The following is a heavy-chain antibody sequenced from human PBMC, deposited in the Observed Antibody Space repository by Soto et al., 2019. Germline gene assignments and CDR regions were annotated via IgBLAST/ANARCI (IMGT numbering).Heavy chain of an antibody. CDR3: AKDMEVGAIISYFDY. J-gene: IGHJ4*02. D-gene: IGHD1-26*01. V-gene: IGHV3-23*01. Sequence: PGGSLRLSXAASGFTFSSYAMSWVRQAPGKGLEWVSAISGSGGSTYYADSVKGRFTISRDNSKNTLYLQMNSLRAEDTAVYYCAKDMEVGAIISYFDYWGQGTLVTVSS. CDR1: GFTFSSYA. CDR2: ISGSGGST.